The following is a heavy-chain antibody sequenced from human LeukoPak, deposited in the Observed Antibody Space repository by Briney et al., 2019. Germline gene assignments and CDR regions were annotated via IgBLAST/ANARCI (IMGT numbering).Heavy chain of an antibody. Sequence: GGSLRLSCAASGFTFSSYAMSWVRQAPGKGLEWVAAISGSGGSTYYADSVKGRFTISRDNSKNTLYLQMNSLRAEDTAVYYCAKDRVSNWNPLGNWGQGTLVTVSS. V-gene: IGHV3-23*01. D-gene: IGHD1-20*01. J-gene: IGHJ4*02. CDR3: AKDRVSNWNPLGN. CDR1: GFTFSSYA. CDR2: ISGSGGST.